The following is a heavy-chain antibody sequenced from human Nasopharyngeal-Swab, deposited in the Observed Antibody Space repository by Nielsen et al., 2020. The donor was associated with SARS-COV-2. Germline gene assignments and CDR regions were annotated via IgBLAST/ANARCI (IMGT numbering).Heavy chain of an antibody. CDR3: ARDPSRQITPFDF. Sequence: VKVSCKASDYSFNKNTVSWVRQGPGQGLEWIGWIIGKNGNALYAETLQGRITMTTDTSTNTAYMELRSLRSDDTAVYYCARDPSRQITPFDFWGQGTLVTVSS. CDR2: IIGKNGNA. J-gene: IGHJ4*02. CDR1: DYSFNKNT. V-gene: IGHV1-18*04. D-gene: IGHD3-16*01.